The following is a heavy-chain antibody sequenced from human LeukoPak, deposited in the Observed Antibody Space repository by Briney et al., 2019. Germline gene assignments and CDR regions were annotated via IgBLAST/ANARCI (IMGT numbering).Heavy chain of an antibody. CDR3: ARGYSYGYIRY. Sequence: GGSLRLSCAASGFTFSSYAMSWVRQAPGKGLEWVSVIYDGGSTDYADSVKGRFTISRDNSKNKLYLQMNSLRAEDTAVYYCARGYSYGYIRYWGPGTLVTVSS. CDR2: IYDGGST. CDR1: GFTFSSYA. V-gene: IGHV3-66*01. D-gene: IGHD5-18*01. J-gene: IGHJ4*02.